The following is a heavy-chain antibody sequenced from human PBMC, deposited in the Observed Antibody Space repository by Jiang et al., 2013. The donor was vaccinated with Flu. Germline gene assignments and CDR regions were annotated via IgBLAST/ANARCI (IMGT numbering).Heavy chain of an antibody. CDR1: YG. Sequence: YGISWVRQAPGKGLSGWDGSALTMVTQTCTEAQGRVTMTTDTSTSTAYMELRSLRSDDTAVYYCARDPIFGRRVMGSYYKAWGQGTLVTVSS. J-gene: IGHJ4*02. CDR2: SALTMVT. D-gene: IGHD3-10*01. CDR3: ARDPIFGRRVMGSYYKA. V-gene: IGHV1-18*04.